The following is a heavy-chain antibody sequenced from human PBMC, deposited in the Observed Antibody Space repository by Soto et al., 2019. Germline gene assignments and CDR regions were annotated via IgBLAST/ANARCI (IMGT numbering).Heavy chain of an antibody. D-gene: IGHD2-2*01. Sequence: GGSLRLSCAASGFTFSSYAMSWVRQAPGKGLEWVSAISGSGGSTYYADSVKGWFTISRDYSKNTLYLQMNSLRAEDTAVYYCAKSSTPPHYGMDVWGQGTTVTVSS. J-gene: IGHJ6*02. CDR3: AKSSTPPHYGMDV. CDR2: ISGSGGST. V-gene: IGHV3-23*01. CDR1: GFTFSSYA.